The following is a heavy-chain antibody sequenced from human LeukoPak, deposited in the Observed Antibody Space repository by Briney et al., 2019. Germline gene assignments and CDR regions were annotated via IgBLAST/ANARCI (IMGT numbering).Heavy chain of an antibody. Sequence: SETLSLTCTVSGGSISSYYWSWIRQPPGKGLEWIGSMSHSGSTYYNPSLKSRVTISVDTSKNQFSLKLSSVTAADTAVYYCARAPRDPANFDDAFDIWGQGTMVTVSS. V-gene: IGHV4-59*08. CDR1: GGSISSYY. CDR2: MSHSGST. D-gene: IGHD1-7*01. CDR3: ARAPRDPANFDDAFDI. J-gene: IGHJ3*02.